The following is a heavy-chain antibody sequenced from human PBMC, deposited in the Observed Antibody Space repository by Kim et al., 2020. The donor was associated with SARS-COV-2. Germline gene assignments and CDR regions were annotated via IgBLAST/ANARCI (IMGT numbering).Heavy chain of an antibody. V-gene: IGHV4-39*01. Sequence: YNPPRKSRATNSVDTPTNQFSLKLSSVTAADTAVYYCARHNAGGTDWFDPWGQGTLVTVSS. J-gene: IGHJ5*02. D-gene: IGHD3-10*01. CDR3: ARHNAGGTDWFDP.